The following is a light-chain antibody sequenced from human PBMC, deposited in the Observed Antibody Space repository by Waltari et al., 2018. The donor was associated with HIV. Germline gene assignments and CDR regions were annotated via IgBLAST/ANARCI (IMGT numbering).Light chain of an antibody. CDR1: RSNIAHNY. V-gene: IGLV1-51*01. CDR3: GTWDSSLSAEV. CDR2: DNN. J-gene: IGLJ1*01. Sequence: QSVLTQPPSVSAAPGQKVTISSSGSRSNIAHNYVSCYQQLPGTAPKLLIYDNNKRPSGIPDRFSGSKSGTSATLGITGLQTGDEADYYCGTWDSSLSAEVFGTGTKVTVL.